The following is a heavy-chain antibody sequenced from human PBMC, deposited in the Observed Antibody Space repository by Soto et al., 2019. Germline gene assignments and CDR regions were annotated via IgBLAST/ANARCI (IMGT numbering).Heavy chain of an antibody. CDR2: VYTSDYT. Sequence: SETLSLTCSVSGASIRSYYWHWIRQPPGKGLEWIGYVYTSDYTRYSSSLKSRVTISVDTSKNQFSLKLSSVTAADTAVYYCAREKQVVSYGMAVWGQGTTVTVSS. V-gene: IGHV4-59*01. CDR3: AREKQVVSYGMAV. J-gene: IGHJ6*02. D-gene: IGHD6-13*01. CDR1: GASIRSYY.